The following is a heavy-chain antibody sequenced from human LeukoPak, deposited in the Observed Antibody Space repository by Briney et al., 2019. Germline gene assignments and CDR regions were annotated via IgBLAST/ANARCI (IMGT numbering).Heavy chain of an antibody. D-gene: IGHD2-8*01. Sequence: GGSLRLSCAASGFTFSSYGIHWVRQAPGKGLEWMAVISYDGSYKYYADSVKGRFTISRDNSKNTVSLQMSSLRAEDTAVYYCAKDRCSNGIGCYYYYMEVWGKGTTVTISS. V-gene: IGHV3-30*18. CDR1: GFTFSSYG. J-gene: IGHJ6*03. CDR2: ISYDGSYK. CDR3: AKDRCSNGIGCYYYYMEV.